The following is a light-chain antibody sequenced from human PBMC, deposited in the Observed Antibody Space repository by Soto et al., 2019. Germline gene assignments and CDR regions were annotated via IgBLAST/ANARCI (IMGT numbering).Light chain of an antibody. J-gene: IGKJ4*01. CDR2: GAS. CDR3: QQYGTLPLS. CDR1: QSLTNTF. Sequence: EILLTQSPGTLSLSPGDRATLSCRASQSLTNTFLAWYQQIPGQTPRLLIYGASTRATGIPDRFSGSGSGTDFTLTISRLEPEDFAEYFCQQYGTLPLSFGGGTKVEIK. V-gene: IGKV3-20*01.